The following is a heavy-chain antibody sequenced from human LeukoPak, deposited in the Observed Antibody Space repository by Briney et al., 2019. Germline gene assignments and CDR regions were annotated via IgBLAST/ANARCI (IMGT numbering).Heavy chain of an antibody. CDR3: ARGTVRGFSYFDY. D-gene: IGHD3-10*01. CDR2: NYDSVST. CDR1: GGSISSGGYF. J-gene: IGHJ4*02. Sequence: PSETLSLTCTASGGSISSGGYFWSWIRQPPGKGLEWIGYNYDSVSTYYNPSLRSRVTISVDRPKNQFSLKLSSVTAADTAVYYCARGTVRGFSYFDYWGQGTLVTVSS. V-gene: IGHV4-30-2*01.